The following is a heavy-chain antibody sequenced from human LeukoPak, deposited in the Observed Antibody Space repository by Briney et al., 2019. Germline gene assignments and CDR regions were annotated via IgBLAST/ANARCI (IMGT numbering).Heavy chain of an antibody. Sequence: PGGSLRLSCAASGFTFSDYYMSWIRQAPGKGLEWVSYISSSGSTIYYADSVKGRFTISRDNSKNTLYLQMNSLRVEDTAVYYCARDSGDGDYTPDMDLWGKGTTVTVSS. CDR3: ARDSGDGDYTPDMDL. V-gene: IGHV3-11*01. CDR2: ISSSGSTI. D-gene: IGHD2-21*02. CDR1: GFTFSDYY. J-gene: IGHJ6*03.